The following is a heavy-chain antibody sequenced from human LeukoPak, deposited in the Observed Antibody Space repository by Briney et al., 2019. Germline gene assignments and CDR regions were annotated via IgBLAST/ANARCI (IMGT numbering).Heavy chain of an antibody. CDR2: IIPIFGTA. V-gene: IGHV1-69*05. D-gene: IGHD3-22*01. CDR3: ARSALDVESSGYYERFDH. J-gene: IGHJ4*02. CDR1: GGTFSSYA. Sequence: SVKVSCKASGGTFSSYAISWVRQAPGQGLEWMGGIIPIFGTANYAQKFQGRVTITTDESTSTAYMELSSLRSEDTAVYYCARSALDVESSGYYERFDHWGQGTLDTVSS.